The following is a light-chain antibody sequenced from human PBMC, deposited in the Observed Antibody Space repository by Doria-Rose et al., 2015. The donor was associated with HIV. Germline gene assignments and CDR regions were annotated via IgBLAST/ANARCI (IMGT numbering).Light chain of an antibody. J-gene: IGLJ3*02. CDR2: NTY. V-gene: IGLV8-61*01. Sequence: QTVVTQEPSSSVSLGGTVTLTCGLTSGPVTGAYYPSWHQQTPGQAPGTVIYNTYSLSSGVSDRFSGAILGNKAALTISEAQADDESDYYCVLYMGSGIWMFGGGTKLTVL. CDR1: SGPVTGAYY. CDR3: VLYMGSGIWM.